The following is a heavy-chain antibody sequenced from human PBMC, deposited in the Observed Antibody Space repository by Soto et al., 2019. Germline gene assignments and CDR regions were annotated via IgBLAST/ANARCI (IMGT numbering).Heavy chain of an antibody. Sequence: SETLSLTCTVSGGSISSYYWSWIRQPPRKGLEWIGYIYYSGSTNYNPSLKSRVTISVDTSKNQFSLKLSSVTAADTAVYYCARVSCSSTSCYLFGMDVWGQGTTVTVSS. CDR1: GGSISSYY. J-gene: IGHJ6*02. CDR2: IYYSGST. V-gene: IGHV4-59*01. D-gene: IGHD2-2*01. CDR3: ARVSCSSTSCYLFGMDV.